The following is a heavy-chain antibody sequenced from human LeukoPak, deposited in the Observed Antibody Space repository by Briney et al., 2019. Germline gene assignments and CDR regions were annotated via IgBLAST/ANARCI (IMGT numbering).Heavy chain of an antibody. CDR2: IQYDGNTK. J-gene: IGHJ5*02. CDR1: GFTFSNYG. V-gene: IGHV3-30*02. CDR3: ARGGAIFLNWFDP. Sequence: GGSLRLSCAASGFTFSNYGMHWVRQAPGKGLEWVAFIQYDGNTKYFADSVKGRFTISRDNSKNTLYLQMNSLRAEDTAVYYCARGGAIFLNWFDPWGQGTLVTVSS. D-gene: IGHD3-3*02.